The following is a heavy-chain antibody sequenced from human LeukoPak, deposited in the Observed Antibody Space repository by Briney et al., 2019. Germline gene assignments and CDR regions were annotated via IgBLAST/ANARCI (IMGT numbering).Heavy chain of an antibody. V-gene: IGHV3-7*01. D-gene: IGHD5/OR15-5a*01. J-gene: IGHJ4*02. CDR2: VKEDGSEE. CDR3: ARLLHYERSVYRPVDC. Sequence: GGSLRLSCAASGFTFSSYGMHWVRQAPGKGLEWVANVKEDGSEENYVDSVKGRFTISRDNAVKSLYLQMNSLRAEDTAVYFCARLLHYERSVYRPVDCWGQGTLVAVSS. CDR1: GFTFSSYG.